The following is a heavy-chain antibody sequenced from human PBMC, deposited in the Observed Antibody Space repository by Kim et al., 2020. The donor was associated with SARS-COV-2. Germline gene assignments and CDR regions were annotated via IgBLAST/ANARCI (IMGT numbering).Heavy chain of an antibody. V-gene: IGHV3-74*01. CDR2: ISVDGSIT. Sequence: GGSLRLSCAVSRFTFNNYWINWVRHAPGMGLVWVSRISVDGSITNYADSVKGRFTMSRDNAENTLYLQMNSLRAEDTAVYYCAREFFRDGFDVWGQGTTDAVS. CDR1: RFTFNNYW. CDR3: AREFFRDGFDV. J-gene: IGHJ6*02.